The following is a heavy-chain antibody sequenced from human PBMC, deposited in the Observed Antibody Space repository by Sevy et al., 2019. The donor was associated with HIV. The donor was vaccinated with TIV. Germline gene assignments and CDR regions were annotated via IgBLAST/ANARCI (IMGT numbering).Heavy chain of an antibody. Sequence: GSLRLSCAASGFTFSTYWMHWVRQVPGKGLVWVSRINSDGSGTTYAGSVKGRFTISRDNAKNTLYLQMNSLRVEDTAVYYCARVNIPAAEWGQGALVTVSS. J-gene: IGHJ4*02. V-gene: IGHV3-74*01. D-gene: IGHD6-13*01. CDR1: GFTFSTYW. CDR2: INSDGSGT. CDR3: ARVNIPAAE.